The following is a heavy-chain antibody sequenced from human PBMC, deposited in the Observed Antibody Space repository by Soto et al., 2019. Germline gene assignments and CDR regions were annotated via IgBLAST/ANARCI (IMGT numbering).Heavy chain of an antibody. CDR3: ARIGSGWYRLFDY. J-gene: IGHJ4*02. CDR2: IDHSGST. Sequence: SETLSLTCAVYGGSFSGYYWSWIRQPPGKGLEWIGEIDHSGSTNYNPSLKSRLTISVDTSENQFSLKLSSVTAADTAVYYCARIGSGWYRLFDYWGQGTLVTV. V-gene: IGHV4-34*01. CDR1: GGSFSGYY. D-gene: IGHD6-19*01.